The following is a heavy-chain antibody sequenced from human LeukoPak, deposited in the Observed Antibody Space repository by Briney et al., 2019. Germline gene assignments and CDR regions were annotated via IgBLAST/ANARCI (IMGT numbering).Heavy chain of an antibody. Sequence: SETLSLTCTVSSGSINSNYWSWIRQPPGKGLEWIGEINHSGSTDYNPSLKSRVTISVDTSKNQFSLKLSSVTAADTAVYYCARGGEIAVAGRGSDYWGQGTLVTVSS. D-gene: IGHD6-19*01. CDR1: SGSINSNY. V-gene: IGHV4-34*01. CDR3: ARGGEIAVAGRGSDY. CDR2: INHSGST. J-gene: IGHJ4*02.